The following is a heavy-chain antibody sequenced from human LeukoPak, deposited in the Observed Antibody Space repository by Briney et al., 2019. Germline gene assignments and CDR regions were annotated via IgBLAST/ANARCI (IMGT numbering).Heavy chain of an antibody. V-gene: IGHV3-33*01. CDR2: IWDDGSNK. CDR1: GFTFSSYG. D-gene: IGHD1-1*01. Sequence: GGSLRLSCAASGFTFSSYGMHWVRQAPGKGLEWVAVIWDDGSNKYYADSVKGRFTISRDSSNNTLSLQMNNLRVEDTAVYYCARGGIQLTRSFDNWGQGTLVTVSS. CDR3: ARGGIQLTRSFDN. J-gene: IGHJ4*02.